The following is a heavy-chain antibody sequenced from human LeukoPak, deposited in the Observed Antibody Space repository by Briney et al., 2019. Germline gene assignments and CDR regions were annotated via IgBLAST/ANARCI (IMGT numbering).Heavy chain of an antibody. CDR2: ISSSGSTI. V-gene: IGHV3-11*01. CDR3: ARDPPQFSPYYDFWSGYLGY. J-gene: IGHJ4*02. Sequence: GGSLRLSCAASGFTFSDYCMSWIRQAPGKGLEWVSYISSSGSTIYYADSVKGRFTISRDNAKNSLYLQMNSLRAEDTAVYYCARDPPQFSPYYDFWSGYLGYWGQGTLVTVSS. CDR1: GFTFSDYC. D-gene: IGHD3-3*01.